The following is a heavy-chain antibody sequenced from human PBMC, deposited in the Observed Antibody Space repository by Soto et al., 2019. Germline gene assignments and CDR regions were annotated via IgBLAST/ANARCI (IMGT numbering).Heavy chain of an antibody. D-gene: IGHD2-2*01. J-gene: IGHJ4*02. CDR3: ARGEVVPAALYFDY. CDR1: GGSISSGDYY. CDR2: IYYSGST. Sequence: SETLSLTYTVSGGSISSGDYYWSWIRQPAGKGLGGIGYIYYSGSTYYNPSLKSRVTISVDTSKNQFSLKLSSVTAADTAVYYCARGEVVPAALYFDYWGQGTLVT. V-gene: IGHV4-30-4*01.